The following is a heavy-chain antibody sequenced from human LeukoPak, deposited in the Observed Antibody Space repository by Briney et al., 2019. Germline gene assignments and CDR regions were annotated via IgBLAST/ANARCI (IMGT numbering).Heavy chain of an antibody. Sequence: GGSLRLSCAVSGFTLGNYLMSWVRQAPGKGLEWVANIKQDGSEKHYGDSVRGRFTISRDNAKNSLYLQMSSLGVDDTAVYYCARYSNSGPIEYWGQGTLVTVSS. D-gene: IGHD2-15*01. CDR1: GFTLGNYL. CDR3: ARYSNSGPIEY. V-gene: IGHV3-7*01. J-gene: IGHJ4*02. CDR2: IKQDGSEK.